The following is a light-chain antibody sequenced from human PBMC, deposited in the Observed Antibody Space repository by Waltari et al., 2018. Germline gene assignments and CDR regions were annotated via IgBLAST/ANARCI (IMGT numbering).Light chain of an antibody. V-gene: IGKV3-15*01. J-gene: IGKJ2*01. CDR3: QQYNNWPPFT. CDR2: GAS. Sequence: EIVMTKSPATLSVSPGERATLSCRASQRVSSKLAWYQQKLGQAPRLLIYGASTRATGIPARFSGSGSGTEFTLTISSLQSEDFALYYCQQYNNWPPFTFGQGTKLEIK. CDR1: QRVSSK.